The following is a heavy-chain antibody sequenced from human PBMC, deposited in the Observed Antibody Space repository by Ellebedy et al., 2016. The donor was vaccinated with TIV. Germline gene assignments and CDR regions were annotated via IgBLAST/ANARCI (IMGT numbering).Heavy chain of an antibody. CDR1: GGSISSYY. V-gene: IGHV4-59*01. CDR3: ARRGGVRGVMSFDY. CDR2: IYYSGST. D-gene: IGHD3-10*01. Sequence: MPSETLSLTCTVSGGSISSYYWSWIRQPPGKGLEWIGYIYYSGSTNYNPSLKSRVTISVDTSKNQFSLKLSSVTAADTAVYYCARRGGVRGVMSFDYWGQGTLVTVSS. J-gene: IGHJ4*02.